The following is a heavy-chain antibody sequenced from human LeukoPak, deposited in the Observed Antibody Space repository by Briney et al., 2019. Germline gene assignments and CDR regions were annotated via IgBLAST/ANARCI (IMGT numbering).Heavy chain of an antibody. J-gene: IGHJ4*02. CDR1: GFTFSSYS. Sequence: GGSLRLSCAASGFTFSSYSMNWVRQAPGKGLEWVSCISSSSSTIYYADSVKGRFTISRDNAKNSLYLQMNSLRAEDTAVYYCARQHCSGGDCYFFDWGQGTLVTVSS. V-gene: IGHV3-48*01. CDR3: ARQHCSGGDCYFFD. CDR2: ISSSSSTI. D-gene: IGHD2-15*01.